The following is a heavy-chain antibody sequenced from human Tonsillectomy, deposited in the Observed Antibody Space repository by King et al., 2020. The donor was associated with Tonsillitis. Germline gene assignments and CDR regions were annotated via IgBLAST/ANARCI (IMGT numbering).Heavy chain of an antibody. CDR1: GGSISSDDYY. D-gene: IGHD6-19*01. CDR2: IYYSGST. CDR3: TSSGWRSWCDT. Sequence: QLQESGPGLVKPSQTLSLTCTVSGGSISSDDYYWSWIRQPPGKGLEWIGYIYYSGSTYYNPSLKSRVTISVDTSKNQFSLKLNSVTAADTAVYFCTSSGWRSWCDTWSQGTLVTVSS. V-gene: IGHV4-30-4*01. J-gene: IGHJ5*02.